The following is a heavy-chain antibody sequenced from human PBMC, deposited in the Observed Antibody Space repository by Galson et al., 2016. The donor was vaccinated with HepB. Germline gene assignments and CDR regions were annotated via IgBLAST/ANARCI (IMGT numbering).Heavy chain of an antibody. V-gene: IGHV5-10-1*01. J-gene: IGHJ6*03. CDR3: ARHLYYYDTTGYPYYYYMDV. D-gene: IGHD3-22*01. CDR2: IDPSDSYT. CDR1: GYSFSTYW. Sequence: QSGAEVTKPGESLRISCKGSGYSFSTYWISWVRQMPGKGLEWMGRIDPSDSYTNYSPSFQGHVTISADRSISTAYLQWSSLQASDTARYYCARHLYYYDTTGYPYYYYMDVWGKGTTVTVSS.